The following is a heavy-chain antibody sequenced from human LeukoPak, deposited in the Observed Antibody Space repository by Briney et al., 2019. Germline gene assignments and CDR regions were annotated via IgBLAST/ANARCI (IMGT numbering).Heavy chain of an antibody. J-gene: IGHJ5*02. CDR1: GGSISSYY. V-gene: IGHV4-4*07. Sequence: SETLSLTCIVSGGSISSYYWSWIRQPAGKGLEWIGRIYTSGSTNYNPSLKSRVTMSVDTSKNQFSLKLSSVTAADTAVYYCARDKTAPDDYGDWHNTWFAPGGQGTLVTVSS. D-gene: IGHD4-17*01. CDR2: IYTSGST. CDR3: ARDKTAPDDYGDWHNTWFAP.